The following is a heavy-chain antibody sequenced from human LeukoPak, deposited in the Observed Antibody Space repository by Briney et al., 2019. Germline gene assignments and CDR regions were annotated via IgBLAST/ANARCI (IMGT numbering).Heavy chain of an antibody. J-gene: IGHJ4*02. CDR3: ARDGRSYYDFWSGHHHFDY. Sequence: GGSLRLSCAASGFTFSSYSMNWVRQAPGKGLEWVSSISSSSSYIYYADSVKGRFTISRDNAKNSLYLQMNSLRAEDTAVYYCARDGRSYYDFWSGHHHFDYWGQGTLVTVSS. CDR1: GFTFSSYS. V-gene: IGHV3-21*01. CDR2: ISSSSSYI. D-gene: IGHD3-3*01.